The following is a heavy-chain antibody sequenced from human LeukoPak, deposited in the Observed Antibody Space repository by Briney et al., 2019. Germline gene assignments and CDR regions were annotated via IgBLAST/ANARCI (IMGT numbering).Heavy chain of an antibody. D-gene: IGHD3-22*01. CDR2: IYSGGNT. J-gene: IGHJ4*02. CDR1: GFTVSSNY. CDR3: ARHREDSSNSFDY. V-gene: IGHV3-53*01. Sequence: PGGSLRLSCAASGFTVSSNYMTWVRQAPGKGLEWVSVIYSGGNTYYSDAVEGRCTISRDNYKTTLYLQMNSLRAEDTAVYYCARHREDSSNSFDYWGQGTLVTVSS.